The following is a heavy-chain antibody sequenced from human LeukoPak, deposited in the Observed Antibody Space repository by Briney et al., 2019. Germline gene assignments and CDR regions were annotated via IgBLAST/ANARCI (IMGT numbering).Heavy chain of an antibody. D-gene: IGHD3-10*01. V-gene: IGHV3-23*01. CDR1: GFTFSSYE. CDR2: ISGSGGST. Sequence: PGGSLRLSCAASGFTFSSYEMNWVRQAPGKGLEWVSYISGSGGSTYHADSVKGRFTISRDNSKNTLYLQMNSLRAEDTAVYYCATRDPYGSGSYGLLDYWGQGTLVTVSS. CDR3: ATRDPYGSGSYGLLDY. J-gene: IGHJ4*02.